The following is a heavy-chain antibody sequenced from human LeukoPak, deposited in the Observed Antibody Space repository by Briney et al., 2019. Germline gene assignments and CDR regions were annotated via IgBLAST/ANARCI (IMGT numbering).Heavy chain of an antibody. V-gene: IGHV4-59*01. Sequence: SSETLSLTCTVSGASISRYYLSWIRQSPGKGLEWIGYTHSSGSTNNNPSLKSRVTISLDTSKRQFSLRLRSVTAADTAVYFFAGGGYCSIDNCFAPLFDWWGQGIQVTVSS. CDR3: AGGGYCSIDNCFAPLFDW. J-gene: IGHJ5*01. D-gene: IGHD2-2*01. CDR2: THSSGST. CDR1: GASISRYY.